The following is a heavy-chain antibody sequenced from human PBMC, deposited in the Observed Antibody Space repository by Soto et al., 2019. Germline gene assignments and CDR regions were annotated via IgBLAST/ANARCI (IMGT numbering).Heavy chain of an antibody. CDR2: ISWNSGSI. Sequence: EVQLVESGGGLVQPGRSLRLSCAASGFTFDDYAMHWVRQAPGKGLXXXSGISWNSGSIGYADSVKGRFTISXDNAXNXXXXXXXXXXXEXTALYYCAKSPLYYGSGSYYLDYWGQGTLVTVSS. J-gene: IGHJ4*02. CDR3: AKSPLYYGSGSYYLDY. CDR1: GFTFDDYA. V-gene: IGHV3-9*01. D-gene: IGHD3-10*01.